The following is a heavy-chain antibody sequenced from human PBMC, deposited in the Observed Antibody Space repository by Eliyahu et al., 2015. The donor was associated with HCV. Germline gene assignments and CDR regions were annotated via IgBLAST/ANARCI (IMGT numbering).Heavy chain of an antibody. Sequence: QVQLVQSGAEVKKPGASVKVSCKASGYTFTSYGISWVRQAPGQGLEWMGWISAYNGNTNYAQKLQGRVTMTTDTSTSTAYMELRSLRSDDTAVYYCARWRIGYCSSTSCYGGDYYYYYGMDVWGQGTTVTVSS. J-gene: IGHJ6*02. CDR2: ISAYNGNT. CDR1: GYTFTSYG. V-gene: IGHV1-18*01. CDR3: ARWRIGYCSSTSCYGGDYYYYYGMDV. D-gene: IGHD2-2*01.